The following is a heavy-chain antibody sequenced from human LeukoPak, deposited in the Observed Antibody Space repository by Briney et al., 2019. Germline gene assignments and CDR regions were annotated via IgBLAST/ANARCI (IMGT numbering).Heavy chain of an antibody. D-gene: IGHD6-13*01. Sequence: PGRSLRLSCAASGFTFDDYAMHWVRQAPGKGLEWVSGISWNSGSIGYADSVKGRFTISRDNAKNSLYLQMNSLRAEDTALYYCAKDKKSGAAAGNNFDYWGQGTLVTVSS. J-gene: IGHJ4*02. CDR2: ISWNSGSI. CDR3: AKDKKSGAAAGNNFDY. V-gene: IGHV3-9*01. CDR1: GFTFDDYA.